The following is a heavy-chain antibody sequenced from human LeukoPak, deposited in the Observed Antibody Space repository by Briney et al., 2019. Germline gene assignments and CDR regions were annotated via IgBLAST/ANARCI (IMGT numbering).Heavy chain of an antibody. CDR1: DSIFRHYG. J-gene: IGHJ1*01. Sequence: GGSLRLSCAASDSIFRHYGMHWVRQAPGKGLEWVAVIGDDGTNRHYGDSVKGRFTISRDKSKNAVYLQMDSLRAKDTAVYYCAGGNGYHPLTTYWGQGTLVTVSS. CDR3: AGGNGYHPLTTY. D-gene: IGHD3-22*01. CDR2: IGDDGTNR. V-gene: IGHV3-33*01.